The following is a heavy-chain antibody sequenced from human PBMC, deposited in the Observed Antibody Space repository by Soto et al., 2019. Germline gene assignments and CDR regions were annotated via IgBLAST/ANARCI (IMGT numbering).Heavy chain of an antibody. J-gene: IGHJ3*02. CDR1: GFIFSSYA. CDR2: ISGSGGIR. D-gene: IGHD4-17*01. V-gene: IGHV3-23*01. CDR3: ANVVGYGGIRDDAFDI. Sequence: EVRLLESGGGLVQPGGSLRLSCAASGFIFSSYAMSWVRQAPGKGLEWVSLISGSGGIRHYADSVKGRFTISRDNSKNTMYLQMNSLTAEDSAVYYCANVVGYGGIRDDAFDIWGQGTMVTVSS.